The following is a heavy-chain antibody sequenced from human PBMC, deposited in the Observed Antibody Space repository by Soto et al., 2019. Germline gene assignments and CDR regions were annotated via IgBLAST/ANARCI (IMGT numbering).Heavy chain of an antibody. J-gene: IGHJ4*02. D-gene: IGHD3-3*01. V-gene: IGHV1-69*13. Sequence: ASVTVSCKASGGTFSSYAISWVRQAPGQGLEWMGGIIPIFGTANYAQKFQGRVTITADESTSTAYMELSSLRSEDTAVYYCARGASKYYDFWSGRYYFDYWGQGTRVTVSS. CDR1: GGTFSSYA. CDR3: ARGASKYYDFWSGRYYFDY. CDR2: IIPIFGTA.